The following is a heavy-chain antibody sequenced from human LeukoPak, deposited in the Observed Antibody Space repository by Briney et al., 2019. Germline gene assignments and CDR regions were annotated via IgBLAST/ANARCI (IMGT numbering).Heavy chain of an antibody. D-gene: IGHD3-22*01. V-gene: IGHV3-21*04. CDR3: AKVGGYHPIGDVFDS. CDR1: GITFSSYS. Sequence: PGGSLRLSCAASGITFSSYSMNWVRQAPGKGLEWVSSISSSSSYIYYADSVKGRFTISRDKSKNTLFLRMDILRAEDTAVYYCAKVGGYHPIGDVFDSWGQGTMVTVSS. CDR2: ISSSSSYI. J-gene: IGHJ3*02.